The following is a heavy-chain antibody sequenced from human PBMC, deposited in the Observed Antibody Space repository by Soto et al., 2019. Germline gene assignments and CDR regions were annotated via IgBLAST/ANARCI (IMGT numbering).Heavy chain of an antibody. J-gene: IGHJ4*02. V-gene: IGHV4-61*01. D-gene: IGHD2-21*01. CDR2: IYYSVST. CDR3: ARGDGYNQVD. CDR1: GGSVSSGSYY. Sequence: QVELQESGPGLVKPSETLSLTCTVSGGSVSSGSYYWSWIRQPPGKGLEWIGYIYYSVSTNYNPSLKSRVTRSVDTSKNQFSLKLSSVTAADTAVYYCARGDGYNQVDWGQGTLVTVSS.